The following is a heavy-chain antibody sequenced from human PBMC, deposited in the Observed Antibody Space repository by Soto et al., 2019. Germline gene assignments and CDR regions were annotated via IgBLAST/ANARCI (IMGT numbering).Heavy chain of an antibody. CDR3: ATDIDYYGSGSYYNSPF. Sequence: ASVKVSCKVSGYTLTELSMHWVRQAPGKGLEWMGGFDPEDGETIYAQKFQGRVTMTEDTSTDTAYMELSSLRSEDTAVYYCATDIDYYGSGSYYNSPFWGQGTLVTVSS. J-gene: IGHJ4*02. D-gene: IGHD3-10*01. V-gene: IGHV1-24*01. CDR1: GYTLTELS. CDR2: FDPEDGET.